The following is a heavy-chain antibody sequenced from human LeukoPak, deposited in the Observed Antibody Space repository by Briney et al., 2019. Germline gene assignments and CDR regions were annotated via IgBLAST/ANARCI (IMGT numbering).Heavy chain of an antibody. J-gene: IGHJ4*02. Sequence: ASVKVSCKASGYSFTGYYMHWVRQAPGQGLEWMGWIHPNSGDTKHAQKFQGRGTMTRDTSTSTAYMELSRLRSDDTAVYYCARDSITIFGVAALDYWGQGTLVTVSS. CDR3: ARDSITIFGVAALDY. D-gene: IGHD3-3*01. CDR2: IHPNSGDT. V-gene: IGHV1-2*02. CDR1: GYSFTGYY.